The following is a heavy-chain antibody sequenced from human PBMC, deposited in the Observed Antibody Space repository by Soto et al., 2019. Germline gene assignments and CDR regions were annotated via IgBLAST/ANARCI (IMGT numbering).Heavy chain of an antibody. CDR1: GFTFDDYA. CDR3: AKDIEYQLRNGWFDY. Sequence: GGSLRLSCAASGFTFDDYAMHWVRQAPGKGLEWVSGISWNSGSIGYADSVKGRFTISRDNAKNSLYLQMNSLRAEDTALYYCAKDIEYQLRNGWFDYWGQGTLVTVSS. V-gene: IGHV3-9*01. CDR2: ISWNSGSI. J-gene: IGHJ4*02. D-gene: IGHD2-2*01.